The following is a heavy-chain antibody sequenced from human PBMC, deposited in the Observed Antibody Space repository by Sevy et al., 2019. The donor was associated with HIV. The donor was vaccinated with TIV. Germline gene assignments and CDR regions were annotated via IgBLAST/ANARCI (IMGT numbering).Heavy chain of an antibody. D-gene: IGHD6-19*01. CDR1: GGSISSHSYY. V-gene: IGHV4-31*03. Sequence: SETLSLTCSVSGGSISSHSYYWTWIRQHPGKGLEWIGYIHYSGRTYYNPSLKSRVTISLDTSKNKFSLGLGSVTAADTAVYYCARDHGYSNGWFPYYYYYGMDVWGPGTTVTVSS. J-gene: IGHJ6*02. CDR3: ARDHGYSNGWFPYYYYYGMDV. CDR2: IHYSGRT.